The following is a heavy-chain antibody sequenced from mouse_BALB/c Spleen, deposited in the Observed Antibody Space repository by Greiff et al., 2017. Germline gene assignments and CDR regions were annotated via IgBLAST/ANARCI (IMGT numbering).Heavy chain of an antibody. Sequence: QVQLKESGAELVRPGASVTLSCKASGYTFTDYEMHWVKQTPVHGLEWIGAIDPETGVTAYNQKFKGKATLTADKSSSTAYMELRSLTSEDSAVYYCTRDWDVEGWAWFAYWGQGTLVTVSA. CDR1: GYTFTDYE. CDR3: TRDWDVEGWAWFAY. D-gene: IGHD4-1*01. J-gene: IGHJ3*01. V-gene: IGHV1-15*01. CDR2: IDPETGVT.